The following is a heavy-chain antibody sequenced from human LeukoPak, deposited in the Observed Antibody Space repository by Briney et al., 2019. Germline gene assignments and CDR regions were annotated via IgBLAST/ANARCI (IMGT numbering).Heavy chain of an antibody. CDR1: GDSVSSAYYY. D-gene: IGHD6-19*01. CDR2: IHHSGST. V-gene: IGHV4-39*01. CDR3: ARRRGSAWSPFDS. J-gene: IGHJ4*02. Sequence: SETLSLTCTVSGDSVSSAYYYWGWIRQPPGKGLEWIGEIHHSGSTYHNPALKSRVTISVDSSKNQFSLNVMSVPAADTAVYYCARRRGSAWSPFDSWGQGTLVTVSS.